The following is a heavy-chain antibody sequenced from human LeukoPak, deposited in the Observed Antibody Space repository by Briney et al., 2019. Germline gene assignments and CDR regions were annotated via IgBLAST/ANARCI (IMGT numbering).Heavy chain of an antibody. J-gene: IGHJ4*02. D-gene: IGHD6-13*01. CDR3: ARDPGRGGAAAMDY. CDR2: IKHDGTVK. CDR1: RFTFSGYW. Sequence: PGGSLRLSCAASRFTFSGYWMNWVRQVPGKGLEWVANIKHDGTVKNYVDSVEGRFTVSRDNAKNSLYLQMNSLRVEDTAVYYCARDPGRGGAAAMDYWGQGTLVTVSS. V-gene: IGHV3-7*01.